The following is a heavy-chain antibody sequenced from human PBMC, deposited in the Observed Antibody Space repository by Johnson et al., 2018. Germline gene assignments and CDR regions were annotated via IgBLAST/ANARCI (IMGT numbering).Heavy chain of an antibody. V-gene: IGHV4-34*01. Sequence: QVQLQQWGAGLLKPSETLSLTCAVYGGSFSGYYWSWIRQPPGKGLEWIGEINHSGSTNYNPSLKSRVTISVDTSKNQFSLKLRSVTAADTAVYSCARDSRVRDSSGYYLEAFDIWGQGTMVTVSS. J-gene: IGHJ3*02. CDR2: INHSGST. D-gene: IGHD3-22*01. CDR3: ARDSRVRDSSGYYLEAFDI. CDR1: GGSFSGYY.